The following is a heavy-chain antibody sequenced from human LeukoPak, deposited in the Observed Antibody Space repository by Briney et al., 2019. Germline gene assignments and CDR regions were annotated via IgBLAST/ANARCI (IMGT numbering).Heavy chain of an antibody. CDR1: GYTFTSYD. Sequence: GASVKVSCKASGYTFTSYDINWVRQATGQGLEWMGWMNPNSGNTGYAQKFQGRVTMTRNTSISTAYMELSRLRSDDTAVYYCARGARVDTAMTDLDYWGQGSLVTVSS. CDR2: MNPNSGNT. J-gene: IGHJ4*02. D-gene: IGHD5-18*01. CDR3: ARGARVDTAMTDLDY. V-gene: IGHV1-8*01.